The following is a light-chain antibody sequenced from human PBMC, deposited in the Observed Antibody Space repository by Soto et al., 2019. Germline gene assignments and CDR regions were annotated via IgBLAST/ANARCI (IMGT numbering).Light chain of an antibody. CDR3: WSYAGNTIFV. V-gene: IGLV2-23*03. J-gene: IGLJ2*01. CDR1: SSDIGGYNL. CDR2: EGS. Sequence: QSALTQPASVSGSPGQSITISCTGTSSDIGGYNLVSWYQQHPRKAPKLMIYEGSKRPSGVSNRFSGSKSGNTASLTISGLQAEDEAYYYCWSYAGNTIFVFGGGTKLTVL.